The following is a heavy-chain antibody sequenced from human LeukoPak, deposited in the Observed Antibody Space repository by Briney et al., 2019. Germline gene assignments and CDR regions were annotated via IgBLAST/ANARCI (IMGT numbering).Heavy chain of an antibody. V-gene: IGHV3-9*01. J-gene: IGHJ4*02. Sequence: GRSLRLSCAASGFTFDDYAMHWVRQAPGKGLEWVSGISWNSGSIGYADSVKGRFTISRDNAKNSLYLQMNSLRAEDTAVYYCAKLSEYYGSGSPPDYWGQGTLVTVSS. D-gene: IGHD3-10*01. CDR1: GFTFDDYA. CDR2: ISWNSGSI. CDR3: AKLSEYYGSGSPPDY.